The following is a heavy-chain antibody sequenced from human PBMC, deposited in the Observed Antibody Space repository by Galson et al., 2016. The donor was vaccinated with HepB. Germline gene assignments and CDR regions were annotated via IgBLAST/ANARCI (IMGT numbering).Heavy chain of an antibody. Sequence: SVKVSCKASGYTFTSYYIHWVRQAPGQGLEWVGIINPSGGSTSYPQKFQGRLTLTRDTSTSTVYMELSSLRSEDTAVYYCARGADSISYSYYYGMDAWGQATTVTVS. J-gene: IGHJ6*02. CDR1: GYTFTSYY. V-gene: IGHV1-46*01. CDR2: INPSGGST. D-gene: IGHD3-22*01. CDR3: ARGADSISYSYYYGMDA.